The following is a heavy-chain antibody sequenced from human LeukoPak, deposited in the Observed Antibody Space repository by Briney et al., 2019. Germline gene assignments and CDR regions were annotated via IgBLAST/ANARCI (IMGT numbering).Heavy chain of an antibody. CDR1: GGSISSGGYS. J-gene: IGHJ6*02. CDR2: IYHSGST. CDR3: ARHLVGRFGADLDV. Sequence: PSETLSLTCAVSGGSISSGGYSWSWIRQPPGKGLEWIGYIYHSGSTYYNPSLKSRVTISVDRSKNQFSLKLSSVAAADTAVYYCARHLVGRFGADLDVWGQGTTVTVSS. V-gene: IGHV4-30-2*01. D-gene: IGHD3-10*01.